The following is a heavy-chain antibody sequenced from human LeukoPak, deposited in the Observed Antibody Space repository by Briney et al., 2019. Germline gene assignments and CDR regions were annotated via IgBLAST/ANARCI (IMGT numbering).Heavy chain of an antibody. CDR2: IWYDGSNK. V-gene: IGHV3-33*06. CDR1: GFTFSSYG. J-gene: IGHJ4*02. D-gene: IGHD3-10*01. CDR3: AKQKLRSGLYYFDY. Sequence: GGSLRLSCAASGFTFSSYGMHWVRQAPGKGLEWVAVIWYDGSNKYYADSVKGRFTISRDNSKNTLYLQMNSLRAEDTAVYYCAKQKLRSGLYYFDYWGQGTLVTVSS.